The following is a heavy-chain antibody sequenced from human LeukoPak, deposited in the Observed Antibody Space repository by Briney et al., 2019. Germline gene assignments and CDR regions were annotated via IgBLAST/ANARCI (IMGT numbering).Heavy chain of an antibody. Sequence: PSKTLSLTCTVSGGSISNYHWSWIRQPPGKGLEWIGYIYYSGNANYNPSLKSRLTISLDTSKNQVSLRLSSVTAADTAVYHCARKDGDLWGQGTLVTVSS. V-gene: IGHV4-59*08. J-gene: IGHJ5*02. CDR2: IYYSGNA. CDR1: GGSISNYH. CDR3: ARKDGDL.